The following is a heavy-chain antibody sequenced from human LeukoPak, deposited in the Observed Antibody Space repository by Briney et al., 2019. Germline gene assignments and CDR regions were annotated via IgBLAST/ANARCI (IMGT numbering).Heavy chain of an antibody. CDR2: IYPGDSDT. CDR3: ARPNKLSGPNDY. V-gene: IGHV5-51*01. CDR1: GYSFTSYW. D-gene: IGHD2-15*01. J-gene: IGHJ4*02. Sequence: GESLKISCKGAGYSFTSYWIGCVRQMPGKGLELMGIIYPGDSDTRYSPSFQGQVTISADKSISTAYLQWSSLKASDTAMYYCARPNKLSGPNDYWGQGTLVTVSS.